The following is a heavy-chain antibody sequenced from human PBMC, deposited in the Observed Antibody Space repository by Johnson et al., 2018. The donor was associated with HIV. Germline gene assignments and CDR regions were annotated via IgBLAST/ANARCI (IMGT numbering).Heavy chain of an antibody. CDR2: ISYDGSNK. CDR1: GITFSDYA. V-gene: IGHV3-30-3*02. J-gene: IGHJ3*01. D-gene: IGHD3-10*01. CDR3: AKTRMGGILDAFEL. Sequence: QVQLVESGGGVVQPGRSLRLSCAASGITFSDYAMHWVRQAPGKGLEWVAVISYDGSNKYYADSVKGRFTISRDNSKNTLDLQMNSLTIEDTAVFYCAKTRMGGILDAFELWGQGTMVIVS.